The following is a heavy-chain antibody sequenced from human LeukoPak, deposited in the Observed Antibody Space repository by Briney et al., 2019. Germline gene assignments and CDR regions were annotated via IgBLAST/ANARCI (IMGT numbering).Heavy chain of an antibody. Sequence: GGSLRLSCAASGFTFSSYSMNWVRQAPGEGLEWVSSISSSSSYIYYADSVKGRFTISRDNAKNSLYLQMNSLRAEDTAVYYCARSLPHSSGYYYPIDYWGQGTLVTVSS. CDR1: GFTFSSYS. CDR3: ARSLPHSSGYYYPIDY. CDR2: ISSSSSYI. V-gene: IGHV3-21*01. J-gene: IGHJ4*02. D-gene: IGHD3-22*01.